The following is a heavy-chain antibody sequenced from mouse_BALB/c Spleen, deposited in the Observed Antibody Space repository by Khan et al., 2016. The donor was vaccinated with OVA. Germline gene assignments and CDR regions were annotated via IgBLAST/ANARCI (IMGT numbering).Heavy chain of an antibody. CDR1: GFNIKDTY. V-gene: IGHV14-3*02. CDR2: IDPANGNT. J-gene: IGHJ2*01. D-gene: IGHD1-1*01. CDR3: STYFFGSSRYFYS. Sequence: VQLQQSGAELVKPGASVKLSCTASGFNIKDTYMHWVKQRPEQGLEWIGRIDPANGNTKYDPKFQGKATITADTSSNTAYLQLSSLTSEGTAVYYWSTYFFGSSRYFYSWGQGTTLTVSS.